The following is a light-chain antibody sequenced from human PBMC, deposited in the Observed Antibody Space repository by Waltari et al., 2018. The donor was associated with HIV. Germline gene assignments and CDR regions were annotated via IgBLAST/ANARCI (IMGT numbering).Light chain of an antibody. CDR1: ALPDQY. V-gene: IGLV3-25*01. CDR3: QVWDSSRDHPVV. Sequence: SYELTQPPSVSVSPGQTARITCSGDALPDQYCCWYQKKPGQAPVVLKYKDTERPSGIPERFSGSNSGNTATLTISRVEAGDEADYYCQVWDSSRDHPVVFGGGTKLTVL. CDR2: KDT. J-gene: IGLJ2*01.